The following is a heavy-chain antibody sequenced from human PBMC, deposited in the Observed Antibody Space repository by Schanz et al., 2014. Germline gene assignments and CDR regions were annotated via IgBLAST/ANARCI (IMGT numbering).Heavy chain of an antibody. Sequence: EVHLLESGGGLVEPGGSLRLSCATSGFSLDIFAVSWVRQAPGKGLEWVSSFNDGGVNKYYEDSVKGRFTISTDDSKNAVYLKISSLHPEDAAVYCGTADLWFGAVWGVWWGQGTLVTVSS. CDR3: TADLWFGAVWGVW. CDR1: GFSLDIFA. J-gene: IGHJ4*02. V-gene: IGHV3-23*02. CDR2: FNDGGVNK. D-gene: IGHD3-10*01.